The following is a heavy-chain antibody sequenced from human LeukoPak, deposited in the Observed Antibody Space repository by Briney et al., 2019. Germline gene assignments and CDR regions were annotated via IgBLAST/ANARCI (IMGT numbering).Heavy chain of an antibody. Sequence: SETLSLTCTVSGGSISSSSYYWGWIRQPPGKGLEWIGSIYYSGSTYYNPSLKSRVTISVDTSKNQFSLKLSSVTAADTAVYYCARDRQQLVRGDYFDYWGQGALVTVSS. V-gene: IGHV4-39*07. J-gene: IGHJ4*02. D-gene: IGHD6-13*01. CDR1: GGSISSSSYY. CDR3: ARDRQQLVRGDYFDY. CDR2: IYYSGST.